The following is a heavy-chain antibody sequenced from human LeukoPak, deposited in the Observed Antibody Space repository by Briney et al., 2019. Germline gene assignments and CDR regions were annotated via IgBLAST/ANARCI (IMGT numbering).Heavy chain of an antibody. J-gene: IGHJ4*02. V-gene: IGHV5-51*01. CDR2: IYPGDSDT. CDR3: ARSNHPFWSGSCDY. D-gene: IGHD3-3*01. CDR1: GYSFTNYW. Sequence: GESLKISCKGSGYSFTNYWIGWVRQMPGKGLEGMGIIYPGDSDTRYSPSFQGQVTISADKSISTAYLQWSSLKASDTAISYCARSNHPFWSGSCDYWGRGTLVTVSS.